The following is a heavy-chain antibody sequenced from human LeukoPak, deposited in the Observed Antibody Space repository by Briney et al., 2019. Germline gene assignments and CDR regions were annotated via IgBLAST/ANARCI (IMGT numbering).Heavy chain of an antibody. CDR3: AGGPGGSGSYYDYGMDV. Sequence: ASVKVSCKASGYTFTGYYMHWVRQAPGQGLGWMGWINPNSGGTNYAQKFQGRVTMARDASISTAYMELSRLRSDDTAVYYCAGGPGGSGSYYDYGMDVWGQGTTVTVSS. J-gene: IGHJ6*02. CDR1: GYTFTGYY. D-gene: IGHD1-26*01. V-gene: IGHV1-2*02. CDR2: INPNSGGT.